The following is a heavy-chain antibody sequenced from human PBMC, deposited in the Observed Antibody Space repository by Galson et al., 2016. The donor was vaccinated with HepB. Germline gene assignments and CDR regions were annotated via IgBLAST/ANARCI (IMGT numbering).Heavy chain of an antibody. CDR1: GFSISSREVG. J-gene: IGHJ4*02. CDR2: IYWDGDD. Sequence: PALVKPTQTLTLTCTFSGFSISSREVGVGWIRQPPGKALEWLALIYWDGDDRYSPSLRSRLRITKDTSKNQVVLTMTNMDPVDTGTYYCAHGLVGALLDYWGRGILVTVSS. D-gene: IGHD3-3*02. V-gene: IGHV2-5*02. CDR3: AHGLVGALLDY.